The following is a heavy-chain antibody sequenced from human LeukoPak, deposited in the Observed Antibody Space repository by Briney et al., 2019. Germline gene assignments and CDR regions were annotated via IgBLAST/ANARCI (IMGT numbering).Heavy chain of an antibody. CDR2: IYYSGST. Sequence: SETLSLTCTVSGGSISSYYWSWIRQPPGKGLEWIGYIYYSGSTNYNPSLKSRVTISVDTSKNQFSLKLSSVTAADTAVYYCAIQRPTSTVPDAFDIWGQGTMVTVSS. CDR3: AIQRPTSTVPDAFDI. V-gene: IGHV4-59*01. J-gene: IGHJ3*02. D-gene: IGHD1-1*01. CDR1: GGSISSYY.